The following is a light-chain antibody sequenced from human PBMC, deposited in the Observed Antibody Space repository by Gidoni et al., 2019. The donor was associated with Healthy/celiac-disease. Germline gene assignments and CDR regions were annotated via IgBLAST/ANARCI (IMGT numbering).Light chain of an antibody. CDR2: GAA. CDR1: QSVSSN. Sequence: EIAMTQSPATLSVSPGERATLSCRASQSVSSNLAWYQQKPGQAPRRLIYGAATRATGIPARFRGSGSGTEFSLTISSLQSEDFAVYYCQQYNNWPPRWTFGQGTKVEIK. V-gene: IGKV3-15*01. J-gene: IGKJ1*01. CDR3: QQYNNWPPRWT.